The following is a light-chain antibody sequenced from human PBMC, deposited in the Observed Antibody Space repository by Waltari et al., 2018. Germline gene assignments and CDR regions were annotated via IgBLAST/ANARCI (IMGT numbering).Light chain of an antibody. Sequence: EIVLTQSPATLALSPGARATLSCRASQSISTYLAWYQQKPGQTPRLLIYGASSRATGIPARFTGSGSGTDFTLTISSLEPEDFAVYYCQQRSRWPLTFGGGTKVEIK. J-gene: IGKJ4*01. V-gene: IGKV3-11*01. CDR2: GAS. CDR3: QQRSRWPLT. CDR1: QSISTY.